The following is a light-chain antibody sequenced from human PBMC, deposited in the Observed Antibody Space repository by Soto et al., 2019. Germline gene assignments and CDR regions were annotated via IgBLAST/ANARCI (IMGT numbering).Light chain of an antibody. V-gene: IGKV3-20*01. Sequence: EIVLTQSPGTLSLSPGEGATLSCRASQSVSSSYVAWYQQKPGQAPRLLIYGASSRATGIPDRFSGSGSGTDFTLTISRLEPEDFAVYYCQQYGSSSYTFGQGTKLEIK. CDR1: QSVSSSY. J-gene: IGKJ2*01. CDR3: QQYGSSSYT. CDR2: GAS.